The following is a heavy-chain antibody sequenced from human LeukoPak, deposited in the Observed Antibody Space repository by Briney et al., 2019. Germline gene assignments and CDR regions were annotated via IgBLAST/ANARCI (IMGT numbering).Heavy chain of an antibody. J-gene: IGHJ4*02. V-gene: IGHV1-69*02. CDR2: IIPILGIA. D-gene: IGHD3-10*01. CDR1: GGTLSSYT. Sequence: ASVKVSCKSSGGTLSSYTISWVRQAPGQGLEWMGRIIPILGIANYAQKFQGRVTITADKSTSTAYMELSSLRSEDTAVYYCARYYYGSGKDYWGQGTLVTVSS. CDR3: ARYYYGSGKDY.